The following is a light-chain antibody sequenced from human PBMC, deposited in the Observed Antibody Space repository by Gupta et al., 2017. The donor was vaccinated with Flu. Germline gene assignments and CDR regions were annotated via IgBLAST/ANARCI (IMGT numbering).Light chain of an antibody. CDR3: QSYDSSLSGPWV. CDR2: GNS. Sequence: QSVLTQPPSVSGAPGQRVTISCTGSSSNIGAGYDVHWYQQLPGTAPKLLIYGNSNRPSGVPDRFSGSKSGTSASLAITGLQAEDEADYYCQSYDSSLSGPWVFGGGTKADRP. V-gene: IGLV1-40*01. J-gene: IGLJ3*02. CDR1: SSNIGAGYD.